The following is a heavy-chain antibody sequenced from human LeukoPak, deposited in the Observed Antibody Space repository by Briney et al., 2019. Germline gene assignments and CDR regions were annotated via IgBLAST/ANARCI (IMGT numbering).Heavy chain of an antibody. J-gene: IGHJ5*02. CDR3: ARGACSSTSCYTPSHWFDP. V-gene: IGHV1-18*01. Sequence: ASVKVSCKASGYTFTSYGISWVRQAPGQGLEWMGWISAYNGNTNYAQKLQGRVTTTTDTSTSTAYMELRSLRSDDTAVYYCARGACSSTSCYTPSHWFDPWGQGTLVTVSS. CDR2: ISAYNGNT. CDR1: GYTFTSYG. D-gene: IGHD2-2*02.